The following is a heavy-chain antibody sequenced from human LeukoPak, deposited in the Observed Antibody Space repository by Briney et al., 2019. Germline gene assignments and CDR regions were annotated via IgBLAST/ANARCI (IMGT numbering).Heavy chain of an antibody. Sequence: SETLSLTCTVSNASISSNTYYRAWIRQPPGKGLEYIGSFNYRGSTYYNPSLKSRVTLSVDTSKNQFSLKLNSVTAADTAVYYCATYKYDYVWGNQHFDYWGQGTLVAVSS. J-gene: IGHJ4*02. CDR1: NASISSNTYY. V-gene: IGHV4-39*07. CDR2: FNYRGST. CDR3: ATYKYDYVWGNQHFDY. D-gene: IGHD3-16*01.